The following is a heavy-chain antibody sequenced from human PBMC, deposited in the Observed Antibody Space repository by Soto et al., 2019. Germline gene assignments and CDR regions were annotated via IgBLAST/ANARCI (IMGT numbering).Heavy chain of an antibody. CDR2: IIPIFGTA. V-gene: IGHV1-69*13. J-gene: IGHJ4*02. CDR3: ARAWSVDTAMASL. CDR1: GGTFSSYA. Sequence: GASVKVSRKASGGTFSSYAISWVRQAPGQGLEWMGGIIPIFGTANYAQKFQGRVTITADESTSTAYMELSSLRSEDTAVYYCARAWSVDTAMASLWGQGTLVTVSS. D-gene: IGHD5-18*01.